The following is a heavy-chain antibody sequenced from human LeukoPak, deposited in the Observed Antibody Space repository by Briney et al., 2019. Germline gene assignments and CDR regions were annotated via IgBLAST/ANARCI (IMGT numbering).Heavy chain of an antibody. Sequence: GASVKVSCKASGYTFTSYYMHWVRQAPGQGLEWMGLINPSGGSTSYAQKFQGRVTMTRDTSTSTVYMELSRLRSEDTAVYYCARDRPNPSGLRFLEWSKPDFYYWGQGTLVTVSS. V-gene: IGHV1-46*01. CDR3: ARDRPNPSGLRFLEWSKPDFYY. CDR2: INPSGGST. CDR1: GYTFTSYY. D-gene: IGHD3-3*01. J-gene: IGHJ4*02.